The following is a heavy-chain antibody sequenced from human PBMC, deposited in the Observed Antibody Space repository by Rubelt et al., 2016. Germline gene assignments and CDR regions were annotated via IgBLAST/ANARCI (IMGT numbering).Heavy chain of an antibody. J-gene: IGHJ6*02. Sequence: VRQAPGQRLEWMGWINAGNGNTKYSQKFQGRVTITRDTSASTAYMELSSLRSEDTAVYYCASASYYDSSGYFGTQIVYDYYYGMDVWGQGTTVTVSS. V-gene: IGHV1-3*01. CDR3: ASASYYDSSGYFGTQIVYDYYYGMDV. D-gene: IGHD3-22*01. CDR2: INAGNGNT.